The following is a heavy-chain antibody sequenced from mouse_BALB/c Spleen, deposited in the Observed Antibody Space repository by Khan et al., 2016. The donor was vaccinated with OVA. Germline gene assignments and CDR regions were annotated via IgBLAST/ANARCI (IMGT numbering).Heavy chain of an antibody. J-gene: IGHJ4*01. CDR3: ARIFIGTTDYAMDY. CDR2: RWRGGSP. Sequence: QVRLQQSGPGLVQPSQSLSITCTVSGFSLTSNGVHWVRQSPGKGMEWLGVRWRGGSPDYNAAFISRLSISKDNAKSQVFFKRNSLQANDIAIYYCARIFIGTTDYAMDYWGQGTAVTVSS. D-gene: IGHD2-14*01. CDR1: GFSLTSNG. V-gene: IGHV2-2*02.